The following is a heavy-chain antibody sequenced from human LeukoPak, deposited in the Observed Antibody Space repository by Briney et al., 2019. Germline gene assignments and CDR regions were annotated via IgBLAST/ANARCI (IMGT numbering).Heavy chain of an antibody. Sequence: GGSLRLSCAASGFTFSNFWTTWVRQAPGQGLEWVANIKQDGSEKYYVDSVKGRFTISRDNAKNSLYLQMNSLRADDTAVYYRARGRGQQQINYFDYWGQGTLVTVSS. J-gene: IGHJ4*02. CDR1: GFTFSNFW. D-gene: IGHD6-13*01. V-gene: IGHV3-7*01. CDR3: ARGRGQQQINYFDY. CDR2: IKQDGSEK.